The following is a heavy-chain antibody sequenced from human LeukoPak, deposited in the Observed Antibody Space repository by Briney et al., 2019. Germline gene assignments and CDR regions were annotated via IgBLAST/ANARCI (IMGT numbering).Heavy chain of an antibody. D-gene: IGHD1-26*01. V-gene: IGHV1-46*01. Sequence: GASVKVSCKASGYSFTSSYIHWVRQAPGQGLEWMGIIIPSGGSTSYSQKFQGRVTMTRDTSTSTVYMELSSLRSEDTAIYYCARGPASGSYFFDFWGQGTLVAVSS. CDR3: ARGPASGSYFFDF. CDR2: IIPSGGST. CDR1: GYSFTSSY. J-gene: IGHJ4*02.